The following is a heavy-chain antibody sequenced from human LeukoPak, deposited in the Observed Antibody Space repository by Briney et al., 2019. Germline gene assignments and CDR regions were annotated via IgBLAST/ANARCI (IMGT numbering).Heavy chain of an antibody. Sequence: PGGSLRLSCAASGFTLSSYAMSWVRQAPGKGLEWVSAISGSGGSTYYADSVKGRFTISRDNSKNTLYLQMNSLRAEDTAVYYCAKGLYYYDSSGYYPSYNWFDPWGQGTLVTVSS. D-gene: IGHD3-22*01. V-gene: IGHV3-23*01. CDR3: AKGLYYYDSSGYYPSYNWFDP. CDR2: ISGSGGST. CDR1: GFTLSSYA. J-gene: IGHJ5*02.